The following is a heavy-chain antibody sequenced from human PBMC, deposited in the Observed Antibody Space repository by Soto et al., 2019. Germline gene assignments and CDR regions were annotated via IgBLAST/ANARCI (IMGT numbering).Heavy chain of an antibody. CDR3: AKKVQGNRPFDY. CDR1: GFTFRSDS. CDR2: ISGSGGDT. Sequence: GGSLRLSCAASGFTFRSDSMSWVRQAPGKGLEWVSAISGSGGDTFYADSVKGRFTISRDNSKNTLYLQMNSLRAEDTAIYYCAKKVQGNRPFDYWGQGTLVTVSS. D-gene: IGHD1-1*01. J-gene: IGHJ4*02. V-gene: IGHV3-23*01.